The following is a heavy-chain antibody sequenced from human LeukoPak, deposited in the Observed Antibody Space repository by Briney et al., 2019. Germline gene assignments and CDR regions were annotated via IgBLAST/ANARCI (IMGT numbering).Heavy chain of an antibody. Sequence: ASVKVSCKASGYSFINYAITWVRQAPGQGLEWMGWISAYNGKTNYAQKLQGRVTMTRDTSISTAYMELSRLRSDDTAVYYCARGEGRIVGATGRVGFDYWGQGTLVTVSS. CDR1: GYSFINYA. CDR3: ARGEGRIVGATGRVGFDY. V-gene: IGHV1-18*01. CDR2: ISAYNGKT. J-gene: IGHJ4*02. D-gene: IGHD1-26*01.